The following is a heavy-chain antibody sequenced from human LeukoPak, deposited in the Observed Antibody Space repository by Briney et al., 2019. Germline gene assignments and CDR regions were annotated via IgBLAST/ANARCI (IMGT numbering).Heavy chain of an antibody. D-gene: IGHD1-1*01. V-gene: IGHV1-18*01. CDR2: IFTYNGDT. Sequence: ASVKVSCKASGYTFISYGISWVRQAPGQGLEWVGWIFTYNGDTKYERKFQGRVTMTTDSSTNTVYLELRSLGSDDTAVYYCARGKERGPFDFWGQGTLVTVSS. CDR1: GYTFISYG. CDR3: ARGKERGPFDF. J-gene: IGHJ4*02.